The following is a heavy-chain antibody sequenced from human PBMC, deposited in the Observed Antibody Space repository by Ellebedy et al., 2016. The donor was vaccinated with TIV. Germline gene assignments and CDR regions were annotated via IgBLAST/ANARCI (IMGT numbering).Heavy chain of an antibody. J-gene: IGHJ4*02. D-gene: IGHD3-10*01. V-gene: IGHV3-48*04. Sequence: PGGSLRLSCAASGFTFNSYAMHWVRQAPGKGLEWVSYISGSGGMMDHADSVKGRFTISRDNAKNSLYLQLNSLRADDTAVYYCARRSRGPPYYFDYWGRGTLVTVSS. CDR1: GFTFNSYA. CDR2: ISGSGGMM. CDR3: ARRSRGPPYYFDY.